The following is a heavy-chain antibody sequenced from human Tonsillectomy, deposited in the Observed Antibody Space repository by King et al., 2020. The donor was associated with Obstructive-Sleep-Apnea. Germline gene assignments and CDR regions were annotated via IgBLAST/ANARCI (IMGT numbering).Heavy chain of an antibody. D-gene: IGHD6-13*01. CDR1: EFTFSNAW. V-gene: IGHV3-15*01. CDR3: TRGSAAADFDY. CDR2: ISTKTDGAST. Sequence: VQLVESGGGLVKAEGSLRLSCAASEFTFSNAWMSWVRQVPGKGLEWVGRISTKTDGASTDYAAPVKGRFIISRDDSKHTLYLQMNSLKIEDTAVYYCTRGSAAADFDYWGQGTLVTVSS. J-gene: IGHJ4*02.